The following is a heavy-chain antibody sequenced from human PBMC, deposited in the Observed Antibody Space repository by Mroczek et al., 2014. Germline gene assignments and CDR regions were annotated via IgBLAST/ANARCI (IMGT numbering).Heavy chain of an antibody. V-gene: IGHV4-59*01. D-gene: IGHD3-16*02. J-gene: IGHJ6*03. CDR3: ARGGSYLSVYYMDV. CDR2: IYYSGST. CDR1: GGSISSYY. Sequence: QVQLQQWGPGLVKPSETLSLTCTVSGGSISSYYWSWIRQPPGKGLEWIGYIYYSGSTNYNPSLKSRVTISVDTSKNQFSLKLSSVTAADTAVYYCARGGSYLSVYYMDVWGKGPRVTVSS.